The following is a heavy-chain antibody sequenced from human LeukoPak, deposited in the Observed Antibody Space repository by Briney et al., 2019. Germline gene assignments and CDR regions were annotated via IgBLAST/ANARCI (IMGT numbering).Heavy chain of an antibody. CDR3: AKDRYDSSGYLFDY. CDR1: GFTFSSYA. V-gene: IGHV3-30-3*01. D-gene: IGHD3-22*01. CDR2: ISYDGNNK. Sequence: GGSLRLSCAASGFTFSSYAMHWVRQAPGKGLEWVALISYDGNNKYYADSVKGRFTISRDNSKNRLYLQMDSLRAEDTAVYYCAKDRYDSSGYLFDYWGQGALVTVSS. J-gene: IGHJ4*02.